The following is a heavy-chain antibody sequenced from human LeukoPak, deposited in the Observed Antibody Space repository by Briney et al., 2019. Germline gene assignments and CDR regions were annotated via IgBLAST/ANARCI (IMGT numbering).Heavy chain of an antibody. V-gene: IGHV3-66*01. CDR1: GFTVSSNY. Sequence: GSLRLSCAASGFTVSSNYMSWVRQAPGKGLEWVSVIYSGGSTYYADSVKGRFTISRDNSKNTLYLQMNSLRAEDTAVYYCARDYQLSGLTVTRYYYYYGMDVWGQGTTVTVSS. CDR3: ARDYQLSGLTVTRYYYYYGMDV. CDR2: IYSGGST. D-gene: IGHD2-2*01. J-gene: IGHJ6*02.